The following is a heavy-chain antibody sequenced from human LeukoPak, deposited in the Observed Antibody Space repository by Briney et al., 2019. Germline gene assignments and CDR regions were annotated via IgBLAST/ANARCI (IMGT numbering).Heavy chain of an antibody. Sequence: GGSLRSSCAASGFTFSSYSMNWVRQAPGKGLEWVSYISSSSSTIYYADSVKGRFTISRDNAKNSLYLQMNSLRAEDTAVYYCARGSTYYDSSGQVPFDYWGQGTLVTVSS. V-gene: IGHV3-48*01. J-gene: IGHJ4*02. D-gene: IGHD3-22*01. CDR3: ARGSTYYDSSGQVPFDY. CDR1: GFTFSSYS. CDR2: ISSSSSTI.